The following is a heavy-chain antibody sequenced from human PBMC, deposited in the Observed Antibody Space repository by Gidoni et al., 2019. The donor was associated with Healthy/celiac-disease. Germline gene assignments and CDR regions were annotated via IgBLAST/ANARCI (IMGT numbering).Heavy chain of an antibody. CDR3: ARDHYDILPEL. D-gene: IGHD3-9*01. CDR2: IKQDGSEK. CDR1: GFTFSSYW. J-gene: IGHJ4*02. V-gene: IGHV3-7*01. Sequence: EVQLVESGGGLVQPGGSLRLSCAASGFTFSSYWMSWVRQAPGKGLGWVANIKQDGSEKYYVDSVKGRFTISRDNAKNSLYLQMNSLRAEDTAVYYCARDHYDILPELWGQGTLVTVSS.